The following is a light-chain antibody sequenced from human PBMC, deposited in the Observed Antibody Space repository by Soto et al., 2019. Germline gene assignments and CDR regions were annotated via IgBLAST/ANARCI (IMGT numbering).Light chain of an antibody. V-gene: IGKV3-15*01. CDR1: QSVSSN. Sequence: EIVMTHSPATLSVSPGERATLSCRASQSVSSNLAWYQQKPGQAPRLLIYDASTRAPGIPARFSGRGSGTEFTLTISSLKSEDFAVYYCQQYSAWWTFGQGTTVEIK. J-gene: IGKJ1*01. CDR2: DAS. CDR3: QQYSAWWT.